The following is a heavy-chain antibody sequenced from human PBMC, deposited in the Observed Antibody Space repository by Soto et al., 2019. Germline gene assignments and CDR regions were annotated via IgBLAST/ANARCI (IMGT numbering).Heavy chain of an antibody. CDR3: ARQGMDTAMVAGFDY. J-gene: IGHJ4*02. CDR2: IYPGDSDT. D-gene: IGHD5-18*01. CDR1: GYSFTSYW. V-gene: IGHV5-51*01. Sequence: GESLKISCKGSGYSFTSYWIGWVRQMPGKGLEWMGIIYPGDSDTRYSPSFQGQVTISADKSISTAYLQWSSLKASDTAMYYCARQGMDTAMVAGFDYWGQGTLVTVSS.